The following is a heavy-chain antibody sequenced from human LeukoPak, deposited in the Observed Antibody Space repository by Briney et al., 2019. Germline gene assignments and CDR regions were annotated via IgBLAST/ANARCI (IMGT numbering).Heavy chain of an antibody. Sequence: SETLSLTCAVYGGSFSGYYWSWIREPPGKGLEWIGEINHSGSTNYNPSLKSRVTISVDTSKNQFSLKLSSVTAADTAVYYCARVRRFSSGCFDYWGQGTLVTVSS. CDR1: GGSFSGYY. CDR3: ARVRRFSSGCFDY. J-gene: IGHJ4*02. D-gene: IGHD6-19*01. CDR2: INHSGST. V-gene: IGHV4-34*01.